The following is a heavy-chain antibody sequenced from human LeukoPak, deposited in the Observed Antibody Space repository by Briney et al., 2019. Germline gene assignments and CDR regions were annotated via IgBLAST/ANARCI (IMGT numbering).Heavy chain of an antibody. J-gene: IGHJ6*02. CDR3: AKDLNQYDFWSAICYGMDV. CDR1: GFTFSSYA. CDR2: ISGSGGST. V-gene: IGHV3-23*01. D-gene: IGHD3-3*01. Sequence: GGSLRPSCAASGFTFSSYAMSWVRQAPGKGLEWVSAISGSGGSTYYADSVKGRFTISRDNSKNTLYLQMNSLRAEDTAVYYCAKDLNQYDFWSAICYGMDVWGQGTTVTVSS.